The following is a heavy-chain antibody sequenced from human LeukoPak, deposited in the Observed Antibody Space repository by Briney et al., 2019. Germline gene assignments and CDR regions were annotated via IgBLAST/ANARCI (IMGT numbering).Heavy chain of an antibody. CDR2: ISGGGDRT. Sequence: GGSLRLSCSASGFTFSSHSMHWVRQAPGKGLEYVSFISGGGDRTSYTDSVKGRFTISRDNSKNTLYLQMSSLKPEDTAVYSCASLLTPYHGSGGGGMDVWGQGTTVTVSS. CDR3: ASLLTPYHGSGGGGMDV. CDR1: GFTFSSHS. D-gene: IGHD3-10*01. J-gene: IGHJ6*02. V-gene: IGHV3-64D*09.